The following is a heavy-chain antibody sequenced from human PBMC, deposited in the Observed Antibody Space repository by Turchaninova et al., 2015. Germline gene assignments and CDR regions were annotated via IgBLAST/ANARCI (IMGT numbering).Heavy chain of an antibody. CDR3: VMTYYDFWSSYYTGQLPSYDN. V-gene: IGHV3-64D*06. CDR2: INSNGRST. D-gene: IGHD3-3*01. Sequence: PGVSIQFFCSASGFTFINYAMHWVRPAPGKGLEFVSAINSNGRSTSYADSVKGRFTISRDNSKNTLYLQMRSLRPEDTAVYYCVMTYYDFWSSYYTGQLPSYDNWGQGTLVTVSS. CDR1: GFTFINYA. J-gene: IGHJ4*02.